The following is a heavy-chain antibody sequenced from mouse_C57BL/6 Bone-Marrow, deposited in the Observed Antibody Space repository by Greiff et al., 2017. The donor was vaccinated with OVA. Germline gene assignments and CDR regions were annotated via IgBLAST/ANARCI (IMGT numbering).Heavy chain of an antibody. CDR1: GFSLTSYA. CDR2: IWTGGGT. V-gene: IGHV2-9-1*01. Sequence: VKLMESGPGLVAPSQSLSITCTVSGFSLTSYAISWVRQPPGKGLEWLGVIWTGGGTHYNSALKSRLSISKDNSKSQVFLKMNSLQTDDTARYYCARKNDGSSLDYFDYWGQGTTRTVSS. J-gene: IGHJ2*01. D-gene: IGHD1-1*01. CDR3: ARKNDGSSLDYFDY.